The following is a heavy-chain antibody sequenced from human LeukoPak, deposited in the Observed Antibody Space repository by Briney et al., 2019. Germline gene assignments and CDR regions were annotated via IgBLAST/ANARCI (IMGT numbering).Heavy chain of an antibody. CDR2: ISWNSGSI. CDR1: GFTFDDYA. D-gene: IGHD2-2*01. V-gene: IGHV3-9*01. Sequence: PGRSLRLSCAASGFTFDDYAMHWVRQAPGKGLEWVSGISWNSGSIGYADSVKGRFTISRDNAKNSLYLQMNSLRAEDTAVYYCASGYSVEGPAAMRYWGQGTLVTVSS. CDR3: ASGYSVEGPAAMRY. J-gene: IGHJ4*02.